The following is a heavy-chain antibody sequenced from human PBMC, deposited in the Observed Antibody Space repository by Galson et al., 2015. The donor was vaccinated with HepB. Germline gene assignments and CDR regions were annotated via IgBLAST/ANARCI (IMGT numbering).Heavy chain of an antibody. D-gene: IGHD2-15*01. J-gene: IGHJ3*02. CDR3: ARGYCSGGSCYGEDDAFDI. Sequence: ETLSLTCAVYGGSFSGYYWSWIRQPPGKGLEWIGEINHSGSTNYNPSLKSRVTISVDTSKNQFSLKLSSVTAADTAVYYCARGYCSGGSCYGEDDAFDIWGQGTMVTVSS. V-gene: IGHV4-34*01. CDR2: INHSGST. CDR1: GGSFSGYY.